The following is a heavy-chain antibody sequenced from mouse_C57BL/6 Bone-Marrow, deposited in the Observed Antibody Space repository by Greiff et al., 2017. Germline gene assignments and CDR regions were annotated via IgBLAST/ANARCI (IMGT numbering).Heavy chain of an antibody. V-gene: IGHV1-15*01. CDR2: IDPETGGT. CDR1: GYTFTDYE. D-gene: IGHD1-1*01. CDR3: TTYGSSPWYFDV. Sequence: VQLQQSGAELVRPGASVTLSCKASGYTFTDYEMHWVKQTPLHGLEWIGAIDPETGGTAYNQKFKGKAILTADKSSSTAYMELRSLTSEHSAVYYCTTYGSSPWYFDVWGTGTTVTVSS. J-gene: IGHJ1*03.